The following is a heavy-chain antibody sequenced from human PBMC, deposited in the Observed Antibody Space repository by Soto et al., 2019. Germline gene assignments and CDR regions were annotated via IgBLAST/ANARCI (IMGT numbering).Heavy chain of an antibody. D-gene: IGHD3-16*01. CDR3: ARKEEDDHVWGKSPLD. CDR2: INGPGDDT. Sequence: RLSCAASGFTFHNYAMSWVRQAPGKGLEWVSSINGPGDDTYYADSVKGRFTISRDNSKNTLYLQMNSLRAEDTALYYCARKEEDDHVWGKSPLDWGQGTLVTVSS. J-gene: IGHJ4*03. V-gene: IGHV3-23*01. CDR1: GFTFHNYA.